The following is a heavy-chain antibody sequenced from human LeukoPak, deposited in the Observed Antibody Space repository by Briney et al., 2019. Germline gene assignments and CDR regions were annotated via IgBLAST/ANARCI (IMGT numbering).Heavy chain of an antibody. CDR2: INPDGSST. D-gene: IGHD2-15*01. J-gene: IGHJ5*02. CDR1: GFTFSNYW. CDR3: ARGQSGRGFDP. Sequence: GRSLRLSCAPAGFTFSNYWIHSVSQPPRKGLVWVSEINPDGSSTNYADSVKGRFTISRDNAKSTLYLQMNSLRADDTAVYYCARGQSGRGFDPWGQGTLVTVSS. V-gene: IGHV3-74*01.